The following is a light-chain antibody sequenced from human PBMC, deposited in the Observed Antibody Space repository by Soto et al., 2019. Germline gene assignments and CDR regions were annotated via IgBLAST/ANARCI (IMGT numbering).Light chain of an antibody. CDR3: QQYNSYSLT. V-gene: IGKV1-5*01. CDR2: GAS. CDR1: QSISSC. J-gene: IGKJ1*01. Sequence: DTQMVQAPSILTASVADTVTITSPGSQSISSCLGWYQQKPGKAPKLLIYGASSLESGVPSRFSGSGSGTECTLTISSLQPDDFATYYCQQYNSYSLTFGQGTKVDSK.